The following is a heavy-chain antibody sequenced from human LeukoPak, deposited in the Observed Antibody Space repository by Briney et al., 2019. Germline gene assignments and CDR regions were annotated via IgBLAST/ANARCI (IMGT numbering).Heavy chain of an antibody. CDR2: IRYDGSSK. CDR3: AGSYYYYYMDV. V-gene: IGHV3-30*02. CDR1: GFTFSSYG. Sequence: GGSLRLSCAASGFTFSSYGIHWVRQAPGKGLEWVAFIRYDGSSKFYADSVKGRFTISRDNSKNTLYLQMNSLRAEDTAVYYCAGSYYYYYMDVWGKGTTVTVSS. J-gene: IGHJ6*03.